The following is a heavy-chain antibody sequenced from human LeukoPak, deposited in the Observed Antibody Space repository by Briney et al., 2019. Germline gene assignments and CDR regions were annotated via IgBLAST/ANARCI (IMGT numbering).Heavy chain of an antibody. Sequence: ASVKVSCKASGYTFTCYYMHWVRQAPGQGLEWMGWINPNSGGTNYAQKFQGRVTMTRDTSISTAYMELSRLRSDDTAVYYCATLGRFVGATIRDWDQGTLVTVSS. CDR1: GYTFTCYY. J-gene: IGHJ4*02. CDR2: INPNSGGT. CDR3: ATLGRFVGATIRD. D-gene: IGHD1-26*01. V-gene: IGHV1-2*02.